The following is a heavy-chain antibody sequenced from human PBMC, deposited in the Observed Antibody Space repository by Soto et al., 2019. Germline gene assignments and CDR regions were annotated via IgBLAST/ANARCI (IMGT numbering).Heavy chain of an antibody. CDR1: GVTFNRQD. V-gene: IGHV1-69*13. D-gene: IGHD5-12*01. J-gene: IGHJ4*02. Sequence: SVKVSCKASGVTFNRQDMRWVRQAPGQGLEWMGGIIPMFGTPHYAEKFQDRVTITADESTGTAYLELSSLTSEDTAVYCCATSEGRDGYSFDYWGPGTLVTVSS. CDR2: IIPMFGTP. CDR3: ATSEGRDGYSFDY.